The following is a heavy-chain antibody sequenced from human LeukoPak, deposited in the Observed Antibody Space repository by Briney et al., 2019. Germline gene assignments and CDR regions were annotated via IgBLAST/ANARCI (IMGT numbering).Heavy chain of an antibody. Sequence: GGSLRLSCAASGFPFSSYWMAWVRQAPGKGLEWVATITLDGSESYYVDPVNGRFTVSRDNAKNSLYLQMNSLRAEDTAVFYCTTENWYVFENWGQGSLVTVSS. CDR2: ITLDGSES. CDR1: GFPFSSYW. V-gene: IGHV3-7*04. J-gene: IGHJ4*02. D-gene: IGHD1-1*01. CDR3: TTENWYVFEN.